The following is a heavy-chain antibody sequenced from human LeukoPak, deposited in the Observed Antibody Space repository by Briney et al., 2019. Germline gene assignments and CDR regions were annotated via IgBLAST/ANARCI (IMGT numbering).Heavy chain of an antibody. V-gene: IGHV3-23*01. CDR3: AKRSRTEYYFDS. CDR1: GFTFSSYE. Sequence: GGSLRLSCAASGFTFSSYEMNWVRQAPGKGLEWVSSISAGGGGTSNADSVKGRFTISRDNSKNTLYLQMNGLTAEDTAVYYCAKRSRTEYYFDSWGQGTLVTVSS. J-gene: IGHJ4*02. CDR2: ISAGGGGT.